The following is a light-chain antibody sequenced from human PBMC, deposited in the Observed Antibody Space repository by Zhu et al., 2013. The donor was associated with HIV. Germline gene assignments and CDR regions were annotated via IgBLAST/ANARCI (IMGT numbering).Light chain of an antibody. CDR1: QSVLYSSNNKNY. Sequence: DIVMTQSPDSLAVSLGERAAINCKSSQSVLYSSNNKNYLAWYQQKPGQPPKLLIYWASTRESGVPDRFSGSGSGTDFTLTISRLETEDFALYYCQQYASSPITFGQGTRLEIK. CDR3: QQYASSPIT. V-gene: IGKV4-1*01. CDR2: WAS. J-gene: IGKJ5*01.